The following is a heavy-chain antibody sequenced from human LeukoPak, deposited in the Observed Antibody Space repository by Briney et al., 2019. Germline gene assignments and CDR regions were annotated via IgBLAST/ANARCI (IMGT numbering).Heavy chain of an antibody. V-gene: IGHV4-39*01. J-gene: IGHJ4*02. CDR2: INYSGTT. CDR3: ARNPPGIYYFDC. Sequence: SETLSLTCTVSGGSIISNTYYWGWIRQAPGTGLEWIGSINYSGTTYYDPSLKSRVTIFVDTSKNQFSLKVSSVTAADTAAYYCARNPPGIYYFDCWGQGTLVTVSS. CDR1: GGSIISNTYY. D-gene: IGHD1-26*01.